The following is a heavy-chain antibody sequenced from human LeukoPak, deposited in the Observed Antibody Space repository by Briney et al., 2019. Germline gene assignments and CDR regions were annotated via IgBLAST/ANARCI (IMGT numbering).Heavy chain of an antibody. Sequence: ASETLSLTCSVSGGSLISTNYYWGWIRQPPGKGLEWIGSIYQSGSGSSYYNPSPKSRVTISGDTSKNHFFLRLSSVTAADTAVYYCASTLRFLPYRRFDYWGQGTLVTVPS. CDR3: ASTLRFLPYRRFDY. V-gene: IGHV4-39*02. J-gene: IGHJ4*02. D-gene: IGHD3-3*01. CDR2: IYQSGSGSS. CDR1: GGSLISTNYY.